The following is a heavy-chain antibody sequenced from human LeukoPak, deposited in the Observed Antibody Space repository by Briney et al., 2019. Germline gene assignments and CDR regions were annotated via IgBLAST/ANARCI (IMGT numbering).Heavy chain of an antibody. D-gene: IGHD2-2*01. J-gene: IGHJ2*01. CDR3: AKGRLTTLGYCGRSICADWYFDL. CDR2: ISSNGGST. CDR1: GFTFSSYA. Sequence: PGGSLRLSCAASGFTFSSYAMHWVRQAPGKGLEYVSAISSNGGSTYYADSVKGRFTISRDNSKNTLYLQMSSLRAEDTAVYYCAKGRLTTLGYCGRSICADWYFDLWGRGTLLSVSS. V-gene: IGHV3-64D*06.